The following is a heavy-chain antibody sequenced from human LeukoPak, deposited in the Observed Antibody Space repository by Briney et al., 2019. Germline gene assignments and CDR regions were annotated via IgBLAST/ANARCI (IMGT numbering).Heavy chain of an antibody. D-gene: IGHD3-22*01. J-gene: IGHJ4*02. CDR2: INIGNGKT. CDR1: GYNFTSYA. Sequence: ASVKVSCKASGYNFTSYAMHWVRQAPGQRLEWMGWINIGNGKTKYSQEFQGRVTITRDTSASTAYMELGSLRSEDMAVYYCARESYYYDSSGRTLDYWGQGTLVTVSS. V-gene: IGHV1-3*03. CDR3: ARESYYYDSSGRTLDY.